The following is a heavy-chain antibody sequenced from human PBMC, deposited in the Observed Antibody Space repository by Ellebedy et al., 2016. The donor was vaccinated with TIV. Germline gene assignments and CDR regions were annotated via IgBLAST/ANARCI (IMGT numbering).Heavy chain of an antibody. Sequence: GESLKISCAASGFTFSSYDMHWVRQAPGKGLEWVAVLWYDGNNKYYTDSVKGRFTLSRDNSKSTLYLQMNSLRAEDTAVYYCARDYYGSGSYSSDWGQGTLVTVSS. CDR1: GFTFSSYD. CDR2: LWYDGNNK. CDR3: ARDYYGSGSYSSD. V-gene: IGHV3-33*08. J-gene: IGHJ4*02. D-gene: IGHD3-10*01.